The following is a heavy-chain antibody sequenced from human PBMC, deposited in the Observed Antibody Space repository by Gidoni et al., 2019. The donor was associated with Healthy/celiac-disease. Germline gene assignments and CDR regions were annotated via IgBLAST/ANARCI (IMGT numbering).Heavy chain of an antibody. CDR1: GGSVSSGSYY. J-gene: IGHJ4*02. Sequence: QVQLQESGPGLVKPSETLSLTCTVSGGSVSSGSYYWSWIRQPPGKGLEWIGYIYYSGSTNYTPSLKSRVTISVDTSKNQFSLKLSSVTAADTAVYYCARDGGAVAIFDYWGQGTLVTVSS. CDR3: ARDGGAVAIFDY. D-gene: IGHD6-19*01. V-gene: IGHV4-61*01. CDR2: IYYSGST.